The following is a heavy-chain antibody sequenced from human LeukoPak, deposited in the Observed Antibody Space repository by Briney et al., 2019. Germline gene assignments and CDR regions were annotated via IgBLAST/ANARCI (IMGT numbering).Heavy chain of an antibody. CDR3: ARATSGGLGGSYFSY. CDR1: GFTFSSYS. CDR2: ISSSSSYI. Sequence: GALRLSCSASGFTFSSYSMNWVRQASGKGVGLVSSISSSSSYIYYADSVKGRFTISRDNAKNSLYLQMNSLRAEDTAVYYCARATSGGLGGSYFSYWGQGTLVTVSS. D-gene: IGHD1-26*01. J-gene: IGHJ4*02. V-gene: IGHV3-21*01.